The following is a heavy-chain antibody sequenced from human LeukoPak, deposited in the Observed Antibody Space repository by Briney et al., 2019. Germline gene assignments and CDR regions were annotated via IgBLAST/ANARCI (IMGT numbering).Heavy chain of an antibody. Sequence: GGSLRLSCAASGFTFSIYAMSWVRQAPGKGLEWVSAISGSGGTAYYADSVKGRFAISRDNSKNTLYLQMNSLRADDTAVYYCAKHSGYSYGPPYYFDYWGQGTLVTVSS. V-gene: IGHV3-23*01. CDR2: ISGSGGTA. J-gene: IGHJ4*02. D-gene: IGHD5-18*01. CDR3: AKHSGYSYGPPYYFDY. CDR1: GFTFSIYA.